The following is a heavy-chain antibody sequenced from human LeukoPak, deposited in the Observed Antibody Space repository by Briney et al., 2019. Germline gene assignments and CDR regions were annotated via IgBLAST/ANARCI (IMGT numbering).Heavy chain of an antibody. V-gene: IGHV3-33*01. CDR1: GFTFSSFG. Sequence: QPGGSLRLSCAASGFTFSSFGMHWVRQTPGKGLEWVALTWSDGSKEYYADSVKGRFTISRDIPKNTVDLQMKSLRAEDTAVYYCARSSTEGSSWHSYFDFWGQGTLVTVSS. CDR2: TWSDGSKE. J-gene: IGHJ4*02. D-gene: IGHD6-13*01. CDR3: ARSSTEGSSWHSYFDF.